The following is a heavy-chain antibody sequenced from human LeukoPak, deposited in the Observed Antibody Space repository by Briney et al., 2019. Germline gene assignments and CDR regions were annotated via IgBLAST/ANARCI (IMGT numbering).Heavy chain of an antibody. D-gene: IGHD5-18*01. Sequence: SETLSLNCTVSGGSISSYYWSWIRQPAGKGLEWIGRFYTSGNTNYSPSLKSRVNMSVDTSKNQFSLKLTSVTAADTAVYYCAREGTGSYGRPFDYWGQGTLVTVSS. CDR3: AREGTGSYGRPFDY. J-gene: IGHJ4*02. CDR2: FYTSGNT. V-gene: IGHV4-4*07. CDR1: GGSISSYY.